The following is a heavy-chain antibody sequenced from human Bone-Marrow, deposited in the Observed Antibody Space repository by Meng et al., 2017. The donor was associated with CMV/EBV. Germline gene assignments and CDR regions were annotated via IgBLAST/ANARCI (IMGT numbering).Heavy chain of an antibody. D-gene: IGHD2-8*01. V-gene: IGHV3-19*01. CDR2: VSWNGSRT. Sequence: GGSLRLSCEGSGFIVGDFWMNWVHQAPGKGLEWVSGVSWNGSRTHFADSVEGRFIISRDNAKNMMFLQMNSLRPEDTAVYYCARRNNDYYAIGFWGHGHTVTCSS. CDR3: ARRNNDYYAIGF. CDR1: GFIVGDFW. J-gene: IGHJ6*01.